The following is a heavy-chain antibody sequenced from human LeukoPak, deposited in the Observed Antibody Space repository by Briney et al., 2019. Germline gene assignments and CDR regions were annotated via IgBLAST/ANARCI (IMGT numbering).Heavy chain of an antibody. CDR2: ISSSGSTI. D-gene: IGHD5-12*01. J-gene: IGHJ6*02. CDR3: ARSRYSGYDDYYYYYYGMDV. Sequence: GGSLRLSCAASGFTFSSYEMNWVRQAPGKGLEWVSYISSSGSTIYYADSVKGRFTISRDNAKNSLYLQMNSLRAEDTAVYYCARSRYSGYDDYYYYYYGMDVWGQGTTVTVSS. V-gene: IGHV3-48*03. CDR1: GFTFSSYE.